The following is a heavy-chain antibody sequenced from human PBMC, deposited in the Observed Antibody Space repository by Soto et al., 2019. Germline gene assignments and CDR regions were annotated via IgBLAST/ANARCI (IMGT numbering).Heavy chain of an antibody. D-gene: IGHD6-6*01. Sequence: SETLSLTCTVSGGSISSYYCSWIRQPPGKGLEWIGYNYYSGSTYYNPSLKSRVTISVDTSKNQFSLKLSSVTAADTAVYYCARGSSIAGLYYGMDVWGQGTTVTVSS. CDR2: NYYSGST. J-gene: IGHJ6*02. CDR1: GGSISSYY. V-gene: IGHV4-59*12. CDR3: ARGSSIAGLYYGMDV.